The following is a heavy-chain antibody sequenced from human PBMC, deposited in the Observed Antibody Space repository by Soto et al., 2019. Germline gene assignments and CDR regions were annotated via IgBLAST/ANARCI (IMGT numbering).Heavy chain of an antibody. CDR1: GYTFTGYY. CDR3: ARETLLLWFGGHRLGMDV. Sequence: ASVKVSCKASGYTFTGYYMHWVRQAPGQGPEWMGWINPNSGGTNYAQKFQGWVTMTRDTSISTAYMELSRLRSDDTAVYYCARETLLLWFGGHRLGMDVWGQGTTVTVSS. V-gene: IGHV1-2*04. CDR2: INPNSGGT. D-gene: IGHD3-10*01. J-gene: IGHJ6*02.